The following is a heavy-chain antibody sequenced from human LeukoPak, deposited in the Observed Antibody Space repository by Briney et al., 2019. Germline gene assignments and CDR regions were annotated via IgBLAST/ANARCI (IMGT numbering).Heavy chain of an antibody. CDR2: IYYSGST. CDR1: GGSISSSSYY. D-gene: IGHD3-10*01. J-gene: IGHJ5*02. CDR3: ARQKPYGSGSYGWFDP. Sequence: SETLSLTCTVSGGSISSSSYYWGWIRQPPGKGLEWIGSIYYSGSTYYNPSLKSRVTISVDTSKNQFSLKLSSVTAADTAVYYCARQKPYGSGSYGWFDPWGQGTLVTVSS. V-gene: IGHV4-39*01.